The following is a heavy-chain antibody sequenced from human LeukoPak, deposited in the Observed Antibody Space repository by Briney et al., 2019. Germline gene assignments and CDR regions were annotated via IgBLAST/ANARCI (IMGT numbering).Heavy chain of an antibody. CDR2: ISSSSSTI. CDR3: ARGGYSSGWPTDFDY. J-gene: IGHJ4*02. CDR1: GFTFSSYS. Sequence: GGSLRLSCAASGFTFSSYSMDWVRQAPGKGLEWVPYISSSSSTIYYADSVKGRFTISRDNAKNSLYLQMNSLRDEDTAVYYCARGGYSSGWPTDFDYWGQGTLVTVSS. D-gene: IGHD6-19*01. V-gene: IGHV3-48*02.